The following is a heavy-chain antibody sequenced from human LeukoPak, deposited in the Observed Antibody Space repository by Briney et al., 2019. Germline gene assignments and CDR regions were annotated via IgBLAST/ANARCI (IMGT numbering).Heavy chain of an antibody. CDR2: ISYDGTNK. CDR1: GFTFRGYA. D-gene: IGHD3-10*01. Sequence: GGSLRLSCAASGFTFRGYAMRWVRQAPGKGLEWVAVISYDGTNKYYADSVEGRFTISRDNFKNMLYLQMNSLRADDTAVYFCAQDSVWFSGIDTTGYFDYWGQGTLVTVSS. J-gene: IGHJ4*02. V-gene: IGHV3-30*18. CDR3: AQDSVWFSGIDTTGYFDY.